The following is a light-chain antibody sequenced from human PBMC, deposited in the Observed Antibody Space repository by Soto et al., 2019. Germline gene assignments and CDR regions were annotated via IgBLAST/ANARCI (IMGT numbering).Light chain of an antibody. J-gene: IGKJ1*01. CDR1: QGISNY. V-gene: IGKV1-39*01. CDR3: QQSYSSPPT. CDR2: AAS. Sequence: IQMTQSPSSLSASVGDTGTSTCRASQGISNYLNWYQQKPGKAPKLLIFAASSLQSGVPSRFSGSRSGPDFTLTISSLQPEDFATYYCQQSYSSPPTFGQGTKVDIK.